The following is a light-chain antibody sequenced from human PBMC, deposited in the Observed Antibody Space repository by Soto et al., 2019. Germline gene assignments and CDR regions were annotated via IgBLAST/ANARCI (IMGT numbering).Light chain of an antibody. Sequence: EIVLTQSPGTLSLSPGERATLSCRASQSLTSRYLAWYRQKPGQAPRLLIYGTSSRATGIPDRFSGSGSGTDFTLTISRLEPEDFAVYYCQQYHSSPWTFGQGTKVDIK. J-gene: IGKJ1*01. CDR3: QQYHSSPWT. CDR1: QSLTSRY. CDR2: GTS. V-gene: IGKV3-20*01.